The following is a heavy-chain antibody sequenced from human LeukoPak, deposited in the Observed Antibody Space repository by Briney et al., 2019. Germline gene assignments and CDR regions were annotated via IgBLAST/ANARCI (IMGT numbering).Heavy chain of an antibody. Sequence: SETLSLTCTVSGGSISSYYWSWIRQPAGKGLEWIGRIYTSGSTNYNPSLKSRVTMSVDTSKNQFSLKLSSVTAADTAVYYCARMYHYYDSSGYVRAFDIWGQGTMVTVSS. D-gene: IGHD3-22*01. CDR3: ARMYHYYDSSGYVRAFDI. V-gene: IGHV4-4*07. CDR1: GGSISSYY. J-gene: IGHJ3*02. CDR2: IYTSGST.